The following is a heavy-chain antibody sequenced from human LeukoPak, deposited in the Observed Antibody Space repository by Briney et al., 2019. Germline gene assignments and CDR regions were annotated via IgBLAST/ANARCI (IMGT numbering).Heavy chain of an antibody. J-gene: IGHJ4*02. D-gene: IGHD1-20*01. CDR1: GFTFSSYS. CDR3: AREITGHYYFDY. V-gene: IGHV3-21*01. CDR2: ISSSSSYI. Sequence: GGSLRLSCAASGFTFSSYSMNWARQAPGKGLEWVSSISSSSSYIYYADSVKGRFTISRDNAKNSLYLQMNSLRAEDTAVYYCAREITGHYYFDYWGQGTLVTVSS.